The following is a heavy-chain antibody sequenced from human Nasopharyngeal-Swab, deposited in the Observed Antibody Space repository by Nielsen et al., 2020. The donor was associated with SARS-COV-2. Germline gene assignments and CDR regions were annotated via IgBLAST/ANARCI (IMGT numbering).Heavy chain of an antibody. V-gene: IGHV3-23*01. D-gene: IGHD3-22*01. CDR3: AKPPPYYYDSSGYSYYFDY. J-gene: IGHJ4*02. CDR2: ISGSGGST. CDR1: GFTFSSYA. Sequence: GGSLRLSCAASGFTFSSYAMSWVRQAPGKGLEWVSAISGSGGSTYYADSVKGRFTIARDNSKNTLYLQMNSLRAEDTAVYYCAKPPPYYYDSSGYSYYFDYWGQGTLVTVSS.